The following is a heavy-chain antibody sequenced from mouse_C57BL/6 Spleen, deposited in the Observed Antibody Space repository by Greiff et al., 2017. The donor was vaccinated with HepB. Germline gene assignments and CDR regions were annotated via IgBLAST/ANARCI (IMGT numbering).Heavy chain of an antibody. J-gene: IGHJ2*01. Sequence: EVMLVESGEGLVKPGGSLKLSCAASGFTFSSYAMSWVRQTPEKRLEWVAYISSGGDYIYYADTVKGRFTISRDNARNTLYLQMSSLMSEDTAMYYCTRESMVTPYYFDYWGQGTTLTVSS. CDR1: GFTFSSYA. CDR3: TRESMVTPYYFDY. V-gene: IGHV5-9-1*02. D-gene: IGHD2-2*01. CDR2: ISSGGDYI.